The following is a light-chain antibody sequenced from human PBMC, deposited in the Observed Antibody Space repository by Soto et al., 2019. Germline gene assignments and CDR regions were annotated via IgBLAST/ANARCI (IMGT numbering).Light chain of an antibody. CDR3: QQYNNWPRAT. V-gene: IGKV3-15*01. Sequence: VMTQSPATLSLSPGERATLSCRASQNINDNLAWYQQKPGQAPRLFIFRASSRATGIPARFSGSASGTDFNLTISSLQSEDFAVYYCQQYNNWPRATFGGGTKVETK. CDR1: QNINDN. CDR2: RAS. J-gene: IGKJ4*01.